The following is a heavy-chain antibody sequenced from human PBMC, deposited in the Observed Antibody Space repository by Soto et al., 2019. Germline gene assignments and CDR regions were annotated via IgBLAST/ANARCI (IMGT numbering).Heavy chain of an antibody. CDR1: GFSLSTTAEG. CDR2: IYWDDDE. D-gene: IGHD2-2*01. Sequence: QITLKESGPTLVKPTQTLTLTCTFSGFSLSTTAEGVGWIRQPPGKALEWLALIYWDDDERYSPSLKSRLTNTKDTSKNQLVLTMTNVDPVDTATYYCAHGSCSSADCYPNPYLDYWGQGILVTVSS. J-gene: IGHJ4*02. V-gene: IGHV2-5*02. CDR3: AHGSCSSADCYPNPYLDY.